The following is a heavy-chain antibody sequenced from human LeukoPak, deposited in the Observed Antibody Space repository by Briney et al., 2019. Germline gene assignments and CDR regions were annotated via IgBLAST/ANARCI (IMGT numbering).Heavy chain of an antibody. CDR2: IIPILGIA. J-gene: IGHJ3*02. Sequence: SVKVSCKASGGTFSSYAISWVRQAPGQGLEWMGRIIPILGIANYAQKFQGRVTITADKSTSTAYMELSSLRSEDTAVYCCAGDDQYDAFDIWGQGTMVTVSS. V-gene: IGHV1-69*04. CDR1: GGTFSSYA. D-gene: IGHD2-2*01. CDR3: AGDDQYDAFDI.